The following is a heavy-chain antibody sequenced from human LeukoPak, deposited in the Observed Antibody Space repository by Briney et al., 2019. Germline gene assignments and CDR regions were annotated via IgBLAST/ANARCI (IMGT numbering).Heavy chain of an antibody. CDR1: GFTFSSYG. CDR2: IQYDGSNE. CDR3: AKDRCSNGIGCYYYYMDV. D-gene: IGHD2-8*01. V-gene: IGHV3-30*02. Sequence: GGSLRLPCAASGFTFSSYGTHWVRQAPGKGLEWVAYIQYDGSNEQYAHSAKGRFRISRDSSKNILYLQMNSLRAEDTAVYYCAKDRCSNGIGCYYYYMDVWGKGTTVTISS. J-gene: IGHJ6*03.